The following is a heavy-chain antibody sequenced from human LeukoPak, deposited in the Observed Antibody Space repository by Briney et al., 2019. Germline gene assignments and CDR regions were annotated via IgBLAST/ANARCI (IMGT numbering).Heavy chain of an antibody. V-gene: IGHV4-31*03. CDR1: GGSISSGGYY. Sequence: PSQTLSLTCTVSGGSISSGGYYWGWSRQHPGKGLEWIGYIYYSGSTYYNPSLKSRVTISVDTSKNQFSLKLSSVTAADTAVYYCARADYYDSSGYSYWGQGTLVTVSS. CDR3: ARADYYDSSGYSY. D-gene: IGHD3-22*01. J-gene: IGHJ4*02. CDR2: IYYSGST.